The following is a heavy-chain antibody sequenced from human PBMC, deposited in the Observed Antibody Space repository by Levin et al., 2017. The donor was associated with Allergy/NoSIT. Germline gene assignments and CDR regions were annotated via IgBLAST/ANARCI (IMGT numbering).Heavy chain of an antibody. Sequence: KVSCAASGFTFSGSAMHWVRQASGKGLEWVGRIRSKANSYATAYAASVKGRFTISRDDSKNTAYLQMNSLKTEDTAVYYCTRPGYYYYDSSGSSTGYYGMDVWGQGTTVTVSS. V-gene: IGHV3-73*01. CDR2: IRSKANSYAT. D-gene: IGHD3-22*01. CDR1: GFTFSGSA. CDR3: TRPGYYYYDSSGSSTGYYGMDV. J-gene: IGHJ6*02.